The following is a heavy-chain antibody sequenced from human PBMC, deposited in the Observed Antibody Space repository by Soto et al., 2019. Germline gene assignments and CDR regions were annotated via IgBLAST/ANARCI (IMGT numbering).Heavy chain of an antibody. J-gene: IGHJ4*02. CDR3: ATSYGSGYRAFDY. V-gene: IGHV1-69*02. D-gene: IGHD3-10*01. CDR2: VNPILSMS. CDR1: GDTFSVYS. Sequence: KVSCKASGDTFSVYSINWVRQAPGLGLEWMGRVNPILSMSNYAQRFQGRVTMTADKSTSTAYMELSGLRSEDTAMYYCATSYGSGYRAFDYWGQGALVTVSS.